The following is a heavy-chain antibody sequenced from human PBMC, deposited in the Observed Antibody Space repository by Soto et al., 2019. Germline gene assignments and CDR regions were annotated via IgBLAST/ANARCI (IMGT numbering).Heavy chain of an antibody. CDR3: ATTVTPASNAFDI. CDR1: GGSISNSY. V-gene: IGHV4-59*08. D-gene: IGHD4-17*01. CDR2: ISYSGST. J-gene: IGHJ3*02. Sequence: QVQLQESGPGLVKPSDTLSLTCTVSGGSISNSYWSWIRQPPGKGLEWIGFISYSGSTNYNPSLKSRVTISVDTSTSQFSLKLSSVTAADTAVYYCATTVTPASNAFDIWGQGTMVTVSS.